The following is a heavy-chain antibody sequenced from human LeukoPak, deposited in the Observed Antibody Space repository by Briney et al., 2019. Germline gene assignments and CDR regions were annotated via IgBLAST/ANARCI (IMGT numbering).Heavy chain of an antibody. J-gene: IGHJ4*02. D-gene: IGHD6-19*01. Sequence: GGSLRLSCAASGFTFSSYEMNWVRQAPGKGLEWVSYISSSGSTIYYADSVKGRFTISRDYAKNSLYLQMNSLRAEDTAVYYCARDFQWLADYWGQGTLVTVSS. CDR1: GFTFSSYE. V-gene: IGHV3-48*03. CDR3: ARDFQWLADY. CDR2: ISSSGSTI.